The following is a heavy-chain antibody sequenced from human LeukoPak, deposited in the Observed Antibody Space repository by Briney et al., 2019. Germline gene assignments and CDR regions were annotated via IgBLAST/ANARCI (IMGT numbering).Heavy chain of an antibody. Sequence: PSETLSLTCTVSGGSISSGSYYWSWIRQPAGKGLEWIGRIYTSGSTNYNPSLKSRVTISVDTSKNQFSLKLSSVTAADTAVYYCASDVGSRAFDIWGQGTMVTVSS. CDR3: ASDVGSRAFDI. CDR2: IYTSGST. CDR1: GGSISSGSYY. V-gene: IGHV4-61*02. D-gene: IGHD2-15*01. J-gene: IGHJ3*02.